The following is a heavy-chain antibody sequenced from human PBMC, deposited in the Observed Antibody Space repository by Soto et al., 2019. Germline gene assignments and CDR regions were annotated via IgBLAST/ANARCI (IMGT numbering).Heavy chain of an antibody. Sequence: GGSLRLSCAASGFTFSSYAMHWVRQAPGKGLEWVAVISYDGSNKYYADSVKGRFTISRDNSKNTLYLQMNSLRAEDTAVYYCARDMVRGVIITPYYYYGMDVWGQGTTVTVSS. J-gene: IGHJ6*02. CDR1: GFTFSSYA. CDR2: ISYDGSNK. V-gene: IGHV3-30-3*01. CDR3: ARDMVRGVIITPYYYYGMDV. D-gene: IGHD3-10*01.